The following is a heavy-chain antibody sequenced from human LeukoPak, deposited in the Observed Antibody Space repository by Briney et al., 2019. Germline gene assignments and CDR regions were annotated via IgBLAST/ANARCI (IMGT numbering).Heavy chain of an antibody. CDR3: ARAGTDSSGYYYNWFDP. V-gene: IGHV4-31*03. D-gene: IGHD3-22*01. CDR1: GGSISSGGYY. Sequence: SETLSLTCTVSGGSISSGGYYWSWIRQHPGKGLEWIGYNYYSGSTYYNPSLKSRVTISVDTSKNQFSLKLSSVTAADTAVYYCARAGTDSSGYYYNWFDPWGQGTLVTVSS. J-gene: IGHJ5*02. CDR2: NYYSGST.